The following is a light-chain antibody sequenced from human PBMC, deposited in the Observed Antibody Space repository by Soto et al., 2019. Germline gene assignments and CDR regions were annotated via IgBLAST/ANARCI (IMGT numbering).Light chain of an antibody. CDR2: DNN. CDR1: SSNIGSNS. CDR3: AAWDDSTKSHV. V-gene: IGLV1-51*01. Sequence: QSVLTQPPSVSAAPGQKVTISCSGSSSNIGSNSVSWYQQLPGTAPKLLIYDNNKRPSGILDRFSGSRSGTSATLGITGLQTGDEVDYYCAAWDDSTKSHVFGTGTKVTVL. J-gene: IGLJ1*01.